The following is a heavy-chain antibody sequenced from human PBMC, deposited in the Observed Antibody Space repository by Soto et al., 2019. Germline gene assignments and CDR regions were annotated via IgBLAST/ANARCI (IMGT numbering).Heavy chain of an antibody. CDR3: ARDLSKLLWFGESFLH. CDR1: GFTFSSYA. CDR2: ISYDGSNK. J-gene: IGHJ4*02. D-gene: IGHD3-10*01. V-gene: IGHV3-30-3*01. Sequence: PGGSLRLSCAASGFTFSSYAMHWVRQAPGKGLEWVAVISYDGSNKYYADSVKGRFTISRDNSKNTLYLQMNSLRAEDTAVYYCARDLSKLLWFGESFLHWGQGTLVTVSS.